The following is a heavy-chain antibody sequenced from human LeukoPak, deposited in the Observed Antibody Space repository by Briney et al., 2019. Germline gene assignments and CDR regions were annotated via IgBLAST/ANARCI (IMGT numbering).Heavy chain of an antibody. D-gene: IGHD2-21*02. Sequence: GGSLRLSCAASGFTFSSYAMSWVRQAPGKGLGWVSAISGSGGSTYYADSVKGRFTISRDNSKNTLYLQMNSLRAEDTAVYYCAKVLAYCGGDCYPHDAFDIWGQGTMVTVSS. CDR3: AKVLAYCGGDCYPHDAFDI. J-gene: IGHJ3*02. CDR2: ISGSGGST. V-gene: IGHV3-23*01. CDR1: GFTFSSYA.